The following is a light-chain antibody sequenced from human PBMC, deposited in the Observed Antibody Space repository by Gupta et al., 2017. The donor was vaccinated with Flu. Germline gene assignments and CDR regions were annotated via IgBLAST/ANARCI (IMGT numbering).Light chain of an antibody. CDR1: QSIRNW. CDR3: QHYNSYTEFV. V-gene: IGKV1-5*03. Sequence: SPLSASIGDRVTITCRASQSIRNWLAWWHQKPGQAPRLLINKATNLETGVPSRFSGSDSGTEFTLTINNLQPDDFGTYYCQHYNSYTEFVFGPGTKVDL. CDR2: KAT. J-gene: IGKJ3*01.